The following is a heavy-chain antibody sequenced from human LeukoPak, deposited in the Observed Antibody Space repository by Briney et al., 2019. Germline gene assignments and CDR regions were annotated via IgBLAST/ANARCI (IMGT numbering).Heavy chain of an antibody. J-gene: IGHJ6*03. CDR2: IYYSGST. V-gene: IGHV4-59*01. D-gene: IGHD3-3*01. CDR1: GGSISSYY. CDR3: GGDRGGDFWSGYYNDYYYYYMDV. Sequence: SETLSLTCTVSGGSISSYYWSWIRQPPGKGLEWIGYIYYSGSTNYNPSLKSRVTISVDTSKNQFSLKLSSVTAADTAVYYCGGDRGGDFWSGYYNDYYYYYMDVWGKGTTVTVSS.